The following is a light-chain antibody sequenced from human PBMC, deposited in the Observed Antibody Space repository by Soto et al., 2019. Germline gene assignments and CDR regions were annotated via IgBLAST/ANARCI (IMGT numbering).Light chain of an antibody. Sequence: QLVLTQSPSASASLGASVKLTCTLSSGHSSYAIAWHQQQPEKGPRYLMKLSSDGSHSKGDGIPDRFSGSSSGAERYLTSSRLQSEDEADYYCQTWDTGARVVFGGGTKVTVL. CDR3: QTWDTGARVV. CDR1: SGHSSYA. CDR2: LSSDGSH. J-gene: IGLJ2*01. V-gene: IGLV4-69*01.